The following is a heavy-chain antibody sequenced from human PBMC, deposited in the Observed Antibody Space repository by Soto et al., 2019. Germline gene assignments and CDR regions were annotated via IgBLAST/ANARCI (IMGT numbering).Heavy chain of an antibody. CDR2: IIPLFGTA. J-gene: IGHJ2*01. D-gene: IGHD5-12*01. V-gene: IGHV1-69*12. CDR3: ARGNQWWLQLWYFDP. Sequence: QVQLVQSGAEVKKPGSSVTVSCKASGGTFSSYTISWVRQPPGQGLEWMVGIIPLFGTANYAQKFQGSATITADESTLRAYMELISLRSEDLAVYDCARGNQWWLQLWYFDPWGRGSLVTVFS. CDR1: GGTFSSYT.